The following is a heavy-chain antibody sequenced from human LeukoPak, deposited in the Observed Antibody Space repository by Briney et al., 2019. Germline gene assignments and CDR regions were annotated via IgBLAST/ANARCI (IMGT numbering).Heavy chain of an antibody. CDR2: ISYDGSNK. CDR1: GFTFSSYA. Sequence: GGSLRLSCAASGFTFSSYAMSWVRQAPGKGLEWVAVISYDGSNKYYADSVKGRFTISRDNSKNTLYLQMNSLRAEDTAVYYCARDDSSSCDYWGQGTLVTVSS. CDR3: ARDDSSSCDY. V-gene: IGHV3-30-3*01. J-gene: IGHJ4*02. D-gene: IGHD6-13*01.